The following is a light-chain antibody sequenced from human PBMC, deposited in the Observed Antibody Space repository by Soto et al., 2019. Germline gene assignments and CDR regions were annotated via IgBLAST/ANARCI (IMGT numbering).Light chain of an antibody. J-gene: IGKJ4*01. CDR3: QQSGKSFPLT. CDR1: QSVSSNY. Sequence: ESVLTQSPGTLSLSPGERATLSCRASQSVSSNYLAWYQQKPGQAPKLLIYGASSRATGIPDRFSGSGSGTDFILTISRLEPEDFAMYYCQQSGKSFPLTFGGGTKLDI. CDR2: GAS. V-gene: IGKV3-20*01.